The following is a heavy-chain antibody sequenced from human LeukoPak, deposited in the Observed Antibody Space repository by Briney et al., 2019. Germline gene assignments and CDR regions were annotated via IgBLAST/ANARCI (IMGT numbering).Heavy chain of an antibody. CDR2: IYYSGST. V-gene: IGHV4-59*01. Sequence: SETLSLTCTVSGGSISSYYWSWIRQPPGKGLEWIGYIYYSGSTNYNPSLKSRVTISVDTSESQFSLRLSSVTAADTAVYYCARDKGRYSYGREEYFDLWGRGTLVTVSS. D-gene: IGHD5-18*01. J-gene: IGHJ2*01. CDR3: ARDKGRYSYGREEYFDL. CDR1: GGSISSYY.